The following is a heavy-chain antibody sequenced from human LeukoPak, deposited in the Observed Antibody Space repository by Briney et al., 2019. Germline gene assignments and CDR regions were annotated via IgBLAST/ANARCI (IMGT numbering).Heavy chain of an antibody. CDR2: IYYSGST. Sequence: PSQTLSLTCTVFGGSISSGGYYWSWIRQHPGKGLEWIGYIYYSGSTYYNPSLKSRVTISVDTSKNQFSLKLSSVTAADTAVYYCARRPRSYSSSWIDYWGQGTLVTVSS. D-gene: IGHD6-13*01. V-gene: IGHV4-31*03. J-gene: IGHJ4*02. CDR1: GGSISSGGYY. CDR3: ARRPRSYSSSWIDY.